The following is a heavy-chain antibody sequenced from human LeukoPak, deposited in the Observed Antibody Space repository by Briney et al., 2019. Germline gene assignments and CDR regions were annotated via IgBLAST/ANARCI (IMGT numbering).Heavy chain of an antibody. J-gene: IGHJ4*02. CDR2: ISWNSGSI. CDR1: GFTFDDYA. CDR3: VKDVSLGFCSGGSCSAHFDY. D-gene: IGHD2-15*01. V-gene: IGHV3-9*03. Sequence: GRSLRLSCAASGFTFDDYAMHWVRQAPGKGLEWVSGISWNSGSIVYVDSVKGRFTISRDNAKNSLYLQMDSLGPEDMALYYCVKDVSLGFCSGGSCSAHFDYWGQGTLVTVSS.